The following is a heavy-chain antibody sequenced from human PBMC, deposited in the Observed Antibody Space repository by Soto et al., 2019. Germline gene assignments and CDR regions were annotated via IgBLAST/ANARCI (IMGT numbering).Heavy chain of an antibody. CDR2: ISGSGGST. J-gene: IGHJ3*02. Sequence: GGSLRLSCAASGFTFSSYAMSWVRQAPGKGLEWVSAISGSGGSTYYADSVKGRFTISRDNSKNTLYLQMNSLRAEDTAVYYCAKDVVGLYNWNEDAFDIWGQGTMVTVSS. V-gene: IGHV3-23*01. CDR1: GFTFSSYA. CDR3: AKDVVGLYNWNEDAFDI. D-gene: IGHD1-20*01.